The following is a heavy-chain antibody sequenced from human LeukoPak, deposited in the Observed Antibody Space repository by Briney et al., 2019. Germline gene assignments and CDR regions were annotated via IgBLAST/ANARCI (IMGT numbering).Heavy chain of an antibody. Sequence: SETLSLTCAVYGGSYSGYYWSWIRQPPGKGLEWIGEINHSGSTNYSPSLKSRVTISVDTSKNRFSLKLSSVTAADTAVYYCARGRNSSLVYFDYWGQGTLVTVSS. CDR1: GGSYSGYY. CDR3: ARGRNSSLVYFDY. J-gene: IGHJ4*02. V-gene: IGHV4-34*01. D-gene: IGHD3-22*01. CDR2: INHSGST.